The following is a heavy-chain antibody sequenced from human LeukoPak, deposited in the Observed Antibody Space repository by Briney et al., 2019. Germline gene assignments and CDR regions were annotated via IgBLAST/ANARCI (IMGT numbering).Heavy chain of an antibody. V-gene: IGHV3-48*03. J-gene: IGHJ4*02. D-gene: IGHD3-16*01. CDR3: ATIDGGIPVDY. CDR1: GLIFRNYE. Sequence: PGGSLRLSCAVSGLIFRNYEMNWVRQAPGKGLEWVSYISGSGSTIYYADSVKGRFTISRDNAKNSLCLQMNSLRAEDTAVYYCATIDGGIPVDYWGQGTLVTVSS. CDR2: ISGSGSTI.